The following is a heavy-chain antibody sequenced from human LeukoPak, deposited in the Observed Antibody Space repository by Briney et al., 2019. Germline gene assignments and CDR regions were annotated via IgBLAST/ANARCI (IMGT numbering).Heavy chain of an antibody. Sequence: ASVKVSCKASGYTFTSYAMHWVRQAPGQRLEWMGWINAGNDNTKYSQKFQGRVTITRGTSASTAYMELSSLRSEDTAVYYCARDPGFSGYYFDYWGQGTLVTVSS. V-gene: IGHV1-3*01. CDR3: ARDPGFSGYYFDY. J-gene: IGHJ4*02. CDR2: INAGNDNT. CDR1: GYTFTSYA. D-gene: IGHD5-12*01.